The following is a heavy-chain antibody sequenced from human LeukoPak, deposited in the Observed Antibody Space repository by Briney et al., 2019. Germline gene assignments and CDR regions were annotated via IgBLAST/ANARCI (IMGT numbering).Heavy chain of an antibody. V-gene: IGHV4-38-2*01. Sequence: SETLSLTCAVSGSSITSDYFWGWIRQPPGKGLEWIATIYYSWGMYFSPSLKSRVTISLDASKNQFSLKMTSLPAADTAIYYCARNVTAGFFDYWGQGILVTVSS. CDR1: GSSITSDYF. J-gene: IGHJ4*02. CDR3: ARNVTAGFFDY. CDR2: IYYSWGM. D-gene: IGHD1-1*01.